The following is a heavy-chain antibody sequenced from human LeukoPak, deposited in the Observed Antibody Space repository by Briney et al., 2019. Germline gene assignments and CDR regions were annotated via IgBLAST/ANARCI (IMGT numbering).Heavy chain of an antibody. CDR3: ARDLRAFRDGYKNRNYYLDY. D-gene: IGHD5-24*01. J-gene: IGHJ4*02. CDR2: ISAYNGDT. Sequence: RASVKVSCKASGYTFTSYGISWVRQAPGQGLEWMGWISAYNGDTNYAQKFQGRVTMTTDTSTRIAYMELRSLRSDDTAVYYCARDLRAFRDGYKNRNYYLDYWGQGTLVTVSS. V-gene: IGHV1-18*01. CDR1: GYTFTSYG.